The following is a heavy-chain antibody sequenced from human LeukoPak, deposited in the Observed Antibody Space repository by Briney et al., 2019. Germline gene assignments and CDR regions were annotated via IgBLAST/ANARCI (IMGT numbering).Heavy chain of an antibody. CDR2: TYYRSKWYN. J-gene: IGHJ3*02. Sequence: SQTLSLTCAISGDSVSSNSAAWNWIRQSPSRGLEWLGRTYYRSKWYNDYAVSVKSRITTNPDTSKNQFSLQLNSVTPEDTAVYYCARDRTVRGYSSHSGAFDIWGQGTMVTVSS. V-gene: IGHV6-1*01. CDR3: ARDRTVRGYSSHSGAFDI. D-gene: IGHD5-18*01. CDR1: GDSVSSNSAA.